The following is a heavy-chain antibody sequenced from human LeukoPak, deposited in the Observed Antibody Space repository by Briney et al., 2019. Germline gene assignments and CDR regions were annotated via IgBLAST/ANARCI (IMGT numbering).Heavy chain of an antibody. J-gene: IGHJ6*03. V-gene: IGHV3-7*01. D-gene: IGHD3-9*01. CDR3: ARDQRKLRYFDWSIMGDYYYYMDV. Sequence: GGSLRLSCAASGFTFSSYWMSWVRQAPGKGLEWVANIKQDGSEKYYVDSVKGRFTISRDNAKNSLYLQMNSLRAEDTAVYYCARDQRKLRYFDWSIMGDYYYYMDVWGKGTTVTISS. CDR2: IKQDGSEK. CDR1: GFTFSSYW.